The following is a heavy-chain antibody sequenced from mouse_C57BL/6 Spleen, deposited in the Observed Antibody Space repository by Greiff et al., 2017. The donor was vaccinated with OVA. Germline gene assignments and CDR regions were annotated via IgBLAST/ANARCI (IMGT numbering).Heavy chain of an antibody. J-gene: IGHJ1*03. CDR2: IDPENGDT. Sequence: EVKLQESGAELVRPGASVKLSCTASGFNIKDDYMHWVKQRPEQGLAWIGWIDPENGDTEYASKFQGKATITADTSSNTAYLQLSSLTSEDTAVYYCTLYGSSYEYFDVWGTGTTVTVSS. CDR3: TLYGSSYEYFDV. V-gene: IGHV14-4*01. D-gene: IGHD1-1*01. CDR1: GFNIKDDY.